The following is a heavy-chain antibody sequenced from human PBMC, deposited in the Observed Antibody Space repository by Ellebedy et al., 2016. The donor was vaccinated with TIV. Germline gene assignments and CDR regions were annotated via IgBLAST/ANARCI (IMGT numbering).Heavy chain of an antibody. CDR2: NYSGGST. CDR1: GFTVSSNY. CDR3: AKSDSIAAAGTTFDY. Sequence: GGSLRLSXAASGFTVSSNYMSWVRQAPGKGLEWVSVNYSGGSTYYADSVKGRFTISRDNSKNTLYLQMNSLRAEDTAVYYCAKSDSIAAAGTTFDYWGQGTLVTVSS. D-gene: IGHD6-13*01. J-gene: IGHJ4*02. V-gene: IGHV3-53*05.